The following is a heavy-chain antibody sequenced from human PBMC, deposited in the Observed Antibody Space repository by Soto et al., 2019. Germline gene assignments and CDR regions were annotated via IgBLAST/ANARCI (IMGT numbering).Heavy chain of an antibody. D-gene: IGHD1-26*01. Sequence: PSETLSLTCTVSGGSISSYYWSWIRQPPGKGLEWIGYIYYSGSTNYNPSLKSRVTISVDTSKNQFSLKLSSVTAADTAVYYCARDRWELHPTGGYYYYYGMDVWGQGTTVTVSS. CDR2: IYYSGST. CDR3: ARDRWELHPTGGYYYYYGMDV. CDR1: GGSISSYY. J-gene: IGHJ6*02. V-gene: IGHV4-59*01.